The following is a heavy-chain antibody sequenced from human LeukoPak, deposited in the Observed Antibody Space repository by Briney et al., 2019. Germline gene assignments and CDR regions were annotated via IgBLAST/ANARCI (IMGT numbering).Heavy chain of an antibody. J-gene: IGHJ3*02. D-gene: IGHD3-3*01. CDR1: GFTFSSYA. V-gene: IGHV3-48*04. CDR2: TSPSSGTI. CDR3: AREKKTEWTTGAFDM. Sequence: PGGSLRLSCAASGFTFSSYAMSWVRQAPGKGLEWLSYTSPSSGTIYYTDSVKGRFTMSRDNAQNALYLEMNSLRAEDTAVYYCAREKKTEWTTGAFDMWGQGTMVIDSS.